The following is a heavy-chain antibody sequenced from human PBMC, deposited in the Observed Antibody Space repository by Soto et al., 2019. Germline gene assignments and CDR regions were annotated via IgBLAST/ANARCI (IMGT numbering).Heavy chain of an antibody. CDR1: GFIFSGYD. D-gene: IGHD6-19*01. J-gene: IGHJ4*02. CDR2: ISYDGSKK. CDR3: AKEESSGWYTYFDY. Sequence: QVQLVESGGGVVQPGRSLRLSCAASGFIFSGYDMHWVRQAPGKGLEWVAGISYDGSKKYYAESVKGRFTISRDNSKNTLCLQMSSLRAEDTAVHFCAKEESSGWYTYFDYWGQGIIVTVST. V-gene: IGHV3-30*18.